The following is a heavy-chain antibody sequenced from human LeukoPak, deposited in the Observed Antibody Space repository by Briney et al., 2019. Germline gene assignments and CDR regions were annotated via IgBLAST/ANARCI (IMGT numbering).Heavy chain of an antibody. D-gene: IGHD6-6*01. J-gene: IGHJ4*02. CDR3: ARTAARRFDY. Sequence: GASVKVSCKASGYIFTNYYMHWVRQAPGEGLEWMGIINPSGTITTYAQKFQGRVTMTRDTSTSTVYMELSSLRSEDTAVYYCARTAARRFDYWGQGTLVTVSS. CDR1: GYIFTNYY. V-gene: IGHV1-46*01. CDR2: INPSGTIT.